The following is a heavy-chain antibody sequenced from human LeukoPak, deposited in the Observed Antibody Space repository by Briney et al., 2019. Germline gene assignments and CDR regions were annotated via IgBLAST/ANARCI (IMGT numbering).Heavy chain of an antibody. J-gene: IGHJ4*02. D-gene: IGHD1-26*01. Sequence: SETLSLTCTVSGGSTSSYDWSWIRQPPGKGLEWIGYISYSGGTNYNPSLKGRVTISVDSSKNQLSLKLSSVTAADTAVYYCARDKKSGSYFLGIDYWGQGTLVTVSS. CDR1: GGSTSSYD. CDR3: ARDKKSGSYFLGIDY. CDR2: ISYSGGT. V-gene: IGHV4-59*01.